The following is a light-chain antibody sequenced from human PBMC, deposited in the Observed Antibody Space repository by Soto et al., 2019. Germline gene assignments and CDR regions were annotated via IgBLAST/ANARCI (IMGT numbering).Light chain of an antibody. V-gene: IGKV1-39*01. CDR3: QDATSFLLT. CDR2: AAS. Sequence: DVQVTEGQNSVSASVGDRVTMAGRACQSISSYLTWYQQKPGKAPKLLIYAASSLQSGVPSRFSGSGSGTDFTLTICSLQPEDFATYYSQDATSFLLTFSGGTK. J-gene: IGKJ4*01. CDR1: QSISSY.